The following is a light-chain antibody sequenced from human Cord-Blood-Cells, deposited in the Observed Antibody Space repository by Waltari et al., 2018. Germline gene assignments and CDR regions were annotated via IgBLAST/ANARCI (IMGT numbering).Light chain of an antibody. Sequence: QSDLTQPASVSGSPGRALTLSCTGTSSDVGSYKLVSWYQQHPSKAPKLMICDGSKRPSGVSNRFSGSKSGNTASLTISGLQAEDEADYYCCSYAGSSTPWVFGGGTKLTVL. CDR2: DGS. CDR3: CSYAGSSTPWV. V-gene: IGLV2-23*01. J-gene: IGLJ3*02. CDR1: SSDVGSYKL.